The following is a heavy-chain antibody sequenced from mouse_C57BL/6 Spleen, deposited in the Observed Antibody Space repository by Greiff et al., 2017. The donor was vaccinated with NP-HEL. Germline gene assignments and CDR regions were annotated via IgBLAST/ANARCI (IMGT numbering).Heavy chain of an antibody. J-gene: IGHJ3*01. V-gene: IGHV1-7*01. Sequence: VQLQQSGAELAKPGASVKLSCKASGYTFTSYWMHWVKQRPGQGLEWIGYINPSSGYTKYNQKFKDKATLTADKSSSTAYMQLSSLTYEDSAVYYCARGAYDYDSWFAYWGQGTLVTVSA. CDR3: ARGAYDYDSWFAY. CDR1: GYTFTSYW. CDR2: INPSSGYT. D-gene: IGHD2-4*01.